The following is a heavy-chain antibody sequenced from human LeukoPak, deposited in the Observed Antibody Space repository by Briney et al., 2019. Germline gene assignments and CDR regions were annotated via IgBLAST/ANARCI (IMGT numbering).Heavy chain of an antibody. CDR2: IYTSGSP. J-gene: IGHJ5*02. CDR3: ARGGYYGSGNDFRFDP. Sequence: SETLSLTCTVSGGSISSYYWSWIRQPPGKGLEWIGRIYTSGSPNYNPSLKSRVTMSVDTSKNQFSLKLSSVTAADTAVYYCARGGYYGSGNDFRFDPWGQGTLVTVSS. V-gene: IGHV4-4*07. CDR1: GGSISSYY. D-gene: IGHD3-10*01.